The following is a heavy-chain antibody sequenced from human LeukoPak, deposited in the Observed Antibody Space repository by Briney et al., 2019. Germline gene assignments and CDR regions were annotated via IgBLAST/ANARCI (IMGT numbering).Heavy chain of an antibody. CDR3: ARDPHIAVAGTRGSNYYYGMDV. CDR2: INPNSGGT. D-gene: IGHD6-19*01. J-gene: IGHJ6*02. V-gene: IGHV1-2*02. Sequence: ASVKVSCKPSGYTFTGYYMHSGRQAPGQGLEWMGWINPNSGGTNYAQKFHSRVTMTRDTSIITAYMELSRLRSDDTAVYYCARDPHIAVAGTRGSNYYYGMDVWGQGTTVTVSS. CDR1: GYTFTGYY.